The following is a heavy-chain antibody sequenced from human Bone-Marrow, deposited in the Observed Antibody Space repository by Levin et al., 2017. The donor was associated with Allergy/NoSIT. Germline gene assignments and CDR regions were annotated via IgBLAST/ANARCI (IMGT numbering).Heavy chain of an antibody. CDR2: MYPNSDNA. J-gene: IGHJ4*02. CDR3: ARGELGSGYLFDY. CDR1: GYTFTSFD. Sequence: ASVKVSCKTSGYTFTSFDINWVRQATGQGLEWMGWMYPNSDNAGYAQKFQGRVTMTRNTSISTAYMELSSLRSEDTAIYYCARGELGSGYLFDYWGQGTLVNGS. V-gene: IGHV1-8*01. D-gene: IGHD5-12*01.